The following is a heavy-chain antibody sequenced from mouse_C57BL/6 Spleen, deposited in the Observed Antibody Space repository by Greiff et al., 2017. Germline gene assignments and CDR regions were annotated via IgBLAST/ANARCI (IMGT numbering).Heavy chain of an antibody. CDR1: GYAFSSSW. D-gene: IGHD1-1*01. V-gene: IGHV1-82*01. J-gene: IGHJ4*01. CDR2: IYPGDGDT. CDR3: ARSIYYYGSSPYYYAMDD. Sequence: LVKPGASVKISCKASGYAFSSSWMNWVKQRPGKGLEWIGRIYPGDGDTNYNGKFKGKATLTADKSSSTAYMQLSSLTSEDSAVYFCARSIYYYGSSPYYYAMDDWGQGTSVTVSS.